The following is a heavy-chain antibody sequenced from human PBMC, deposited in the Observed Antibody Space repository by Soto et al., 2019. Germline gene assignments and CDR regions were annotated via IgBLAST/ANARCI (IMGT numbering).Heavy chain of an antibody. J-gene: IGHJ5*02. Sequence: QVQLVQSGAEVKKPGASVKVSCKASGYTFTSYGISWVRQAPGQGLEWMGWISAYNGNTNYAQKLQGRVTMTTDTSTSTAYMERRSRRSDDTAVYYCARSLGDYDVWSGSPTPDNWFDPWGQGTLVTVSS. V-gene: IGHV1-18*01. CDR2: ISAYNGNT. D-gene: IGHD3-3*01. CDR1: GYTFTSYG. CDR3: ARSLGDYDVWSGSPTPDNWFDP.